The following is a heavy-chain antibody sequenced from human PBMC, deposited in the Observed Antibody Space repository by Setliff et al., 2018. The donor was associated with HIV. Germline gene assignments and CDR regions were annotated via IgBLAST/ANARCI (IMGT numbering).Heavy chain of an antibody. CDR3: ARSARVGYYDSSGYS. CDR1: GGSISSGSYY. D-gene: IGHD3-22*01. CDR2: IYTSGST. J-gene: IGHJ4*02. Sequence: SSETLSLTCTVSGGSISSGSYYWSWIRQPAGKGLEWIGRIYTSGSTNYNPSLKSRVTISVDTSKNQFSLKLSSVTAADTAVYYCARSARVGYYDSSGYSWGQGTRVTVSS. V-gene: IGHV4-61*02.